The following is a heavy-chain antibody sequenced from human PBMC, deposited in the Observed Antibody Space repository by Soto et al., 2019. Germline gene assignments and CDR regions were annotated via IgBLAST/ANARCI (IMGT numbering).Heavy chain of an antibody. Sequence: GGSLRLSCAASGFTFSSYEMSWVRQAPGRGLEWVSYVSSSVKTIYYADSVKGRFTISRDDAKNSLCLDMNSLRAEDTAVYYCAKVDGQRGYSYDRFDYWGQGT. J-gene: IGHJ4*02. CDR1: GFTFSSYE. CDR2: VSSSVKTI. D-gene: IGHD5-18*01. V-gene: IGHV3-48*03. CDR3: AKVDGQRGYSYDRFDY.